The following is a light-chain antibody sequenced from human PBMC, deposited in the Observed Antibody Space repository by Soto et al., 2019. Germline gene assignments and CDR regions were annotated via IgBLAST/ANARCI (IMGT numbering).Light chain of an antibody. CDR3: TSYAGNDKYV. J-gene: IGLJ1*01. Sequence: QSALTQPPSASGSPGQSVTISCTGTSSDVGDYFYVSWYQQHPGKPPKLLIYEITQRPSGVPDRFTASRSGNTASLTISGLQADDEADYYCTSYAGNDKYVFGTGTTLAVL. V-gene: IGLV2-8*01. CDR1: SSDVGDYFY. CDR2: EIT.